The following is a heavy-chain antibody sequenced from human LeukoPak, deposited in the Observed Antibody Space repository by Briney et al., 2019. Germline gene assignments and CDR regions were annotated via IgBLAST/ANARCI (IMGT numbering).Heavy chain of an antibody. J-gene: IGHJ5*02. CDR2: INPSGGST. D-gene: IGHD5-18*01. V-gene: IGHV1-46*01. Sequence: GASVKVSCKASGYTFTSYYMHWVRQAPGRGLEWMGIINPSGGSTSYAQKFQGRVTMTRDTSTSTVYMELSSLRSEDTAVYYCARQKDTAMARGWFDPWGQGTLATVSS. CDR3: ARQKDTAMARGWFDP. CDR1: GYTFTSYY.